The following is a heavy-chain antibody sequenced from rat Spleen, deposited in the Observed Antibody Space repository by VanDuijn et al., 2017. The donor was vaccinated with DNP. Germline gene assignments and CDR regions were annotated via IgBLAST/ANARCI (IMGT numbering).Heavy chain of an antibody. CDR2: ISTGGGNT. CDR3: ARPDYSDGSYYYGWFAY. J-gene: IGHJ3*01. D-gene: IGHD1-12*02. CDR1: GFTFSNYY. V-gene: IGHV5-25*01. Sequence: EVQLVESGGGLVQPGRSMKLSCAALGFTFSNYYMAWVRQAPTKGLEWVASISTGGGNTYYRDSVKGRFTISRDNAKSTLYLQMESLRSEDTATYYCARPDYSDGSYYYGWFAYWGQGTLVTVSS.